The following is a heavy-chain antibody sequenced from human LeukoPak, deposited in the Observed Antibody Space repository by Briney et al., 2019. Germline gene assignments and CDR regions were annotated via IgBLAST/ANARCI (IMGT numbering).Heavy chain of an antibody. CDR1: GYTFTGYY. D-gene: IGHD7-27*01. CDR3: ATLGYLDY. CDR2: INPNSGGT. Sequence: ASVKVSYTPSGYTFTGYYMHWMRQAPGQELEGMGWINPNSGGTNYAQKQQGRSTMTTDTAISPGYRELSRLRSDDMAVDYCATLGYLDYWGEGTLVTVSS. V-gene: IGHV1-2*02. J-gene: IGHJ4*02.